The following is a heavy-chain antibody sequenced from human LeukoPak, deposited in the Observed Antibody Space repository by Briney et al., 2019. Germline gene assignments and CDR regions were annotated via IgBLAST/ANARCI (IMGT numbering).Heavy chain of an antibody. J-gene: IGHJ3*02. V-gene: IGHV4-59*01. CDR3: ARGDWQQPVAFYI. D-gene: IGHD6-13*01. CDR1: GGSISSYY. Sequence: SETLSLTCTVSGGSISSYYLSWIRQPPGKGLEWIGYIYYSGSTNYNPSLKSRVTISVDTSKNQFSLKLSSVTAADTAVYYCARGDWQQPVAFYIWGQGTMVTVSS. CDR2: IYYSGST.